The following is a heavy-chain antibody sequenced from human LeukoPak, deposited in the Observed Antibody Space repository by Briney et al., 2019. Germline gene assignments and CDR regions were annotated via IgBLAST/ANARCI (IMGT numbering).Heavy chain of an antibody. CDR2: IYYSGST. J-gene: IGHJ6*03. Sequence: SETLSLTCTVSGGSLSSYYWSWIRQPPGKGLEWIGYIYYSGSTNYNPSLKSRVTISVDTSKNQFSLKLSSVTAADTAVYYCARASPRYYYDSSGYPRYYYYMDVWGKGTTVTVSS. CDR1: GGSLSSYY. D-gene: IGHD3-22*01. V-gene: IGHV4-59*01. CDR3: ARASPRYYYDSSGYPRYYYYMDV.